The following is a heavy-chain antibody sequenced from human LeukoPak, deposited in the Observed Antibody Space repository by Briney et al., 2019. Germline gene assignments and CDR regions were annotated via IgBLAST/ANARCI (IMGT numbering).Heavy chain of an antibody. Sequence: PSETLSLTCTVSGGSISSGDYYWSWIRQPPGKGLEWIGYIYYSGSTYYNPSLKSRVTISVDTSKNQFSLKLSSVTAADTAVYYCARAHSSSWFHPPFDYWGQGTLVTVSS. CDR1: GGSISSGDYY. CDR2: IYYSGST. J-gene: IGHJ4*02. CDR3: ARAHSSSWFHPPFDY. V-gene: IGHV4-30-4*01. D-gene: IGHD6-13*01.